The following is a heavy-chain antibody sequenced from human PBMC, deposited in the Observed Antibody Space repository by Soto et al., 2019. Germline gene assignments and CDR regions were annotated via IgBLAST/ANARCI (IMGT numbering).Heavy chain of an antibody. J-gene: IGHJ4*02. V-gene: IGHV1-3*01. CDR3: ARDGPEDWVQSSGFDY. CDR1: EYTFTSYA. Sequence: ESVKVSCKASEYTFTSYAMNWVRPAPGQRLEWMGWINAGNGNTKYSQKFQGRVTITRDTSASTAYMELNSLRAEDTAVYYCARDGPEDWVQSSGFDYWGQGTLVTVSS. D-gene: IGHD3-22*01. CDR2: INAGNGNT.